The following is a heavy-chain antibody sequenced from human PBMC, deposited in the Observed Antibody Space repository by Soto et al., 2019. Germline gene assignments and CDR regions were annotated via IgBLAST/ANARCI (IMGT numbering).Heavy chain of an antibody. V-gene: IGHV4-30-4*01. D-gene: IGHD3-22*01. Sequence: PSETLSLTCTVSGGSISSGDYYWSWIRQPPGKGLEWIGYIYYSGSTYYNPSLKSRVTISVDTSKNQFSLKLSSVTAADTAVYYCARGITMIGKAFDIWGQGTMVTVSS. J-gene: IGHJ3*02. CDR1: GGSISSGDYY. CDR3: ARGITMIGKAFDI. CDR2: IYYSGST.